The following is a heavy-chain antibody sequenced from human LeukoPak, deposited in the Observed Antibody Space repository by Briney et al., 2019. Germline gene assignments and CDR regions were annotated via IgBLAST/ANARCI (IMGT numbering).Heavy chain of an antibody. D-gene: IGHD3-10*01. V-gene: IGHV3-64*01. J-gene: IGHJ6*02. Sequence: AGRSLRLSCEASGFSSSFYPMHWVRQAPGKGLEYVSGISINGASTYYANSVRGRFTISRDDSKNTLYLQMGSLRAEDMATYYCARVLSGSTGDYGMDVWGQGTTVTVSS. CDR3: ARVLSGSTGDYGMDV. CDR2: ISINGAST. CDR1: GFSSSFYP.